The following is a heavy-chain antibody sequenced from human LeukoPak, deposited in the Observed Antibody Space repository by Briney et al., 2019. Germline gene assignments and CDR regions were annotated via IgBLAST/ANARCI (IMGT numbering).Heavy chain of an antibody. CDR3: AKTFNWNYFDY. CDR2: ISAGGDT. V-gene: IGHV3-23*01. Sequence: GGSLRLSCAASGFTFSNYGMSWVRQAPGKGLEWVSTISAGGDTYYANSVGGRFTISRGISKNTLYLQMNSLRAEDTAVYYCAKTFNWNYFDYWGQGTLVTVS. D-gene: IGHD1-1*01. CDR1: GFTFSNYG. J-gene: IGHJ4*02.